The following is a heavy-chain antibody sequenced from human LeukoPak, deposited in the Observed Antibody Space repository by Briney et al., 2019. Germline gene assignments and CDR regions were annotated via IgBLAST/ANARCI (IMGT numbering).Heavy chain of an antibody. D-gene: IGHD6-19*01. V-gene: IGHV1-18*01. CDR2: IRAYNGNT. CDR1: GYTFTSYG. CDR3: ARGIAVAGTILNYYGMDV. Sequence: ASVKVSCKASGYTFTSYGISWVRQAPGQGLEWMGWIRAYNGNTNYAQKLQGRVTMTTDTSTSTAYMELRSLRSDDTAVYYCARGIAVAGTILNYYGMDVWGQGTTVTVSS. J-gene: IGHJ6*02.